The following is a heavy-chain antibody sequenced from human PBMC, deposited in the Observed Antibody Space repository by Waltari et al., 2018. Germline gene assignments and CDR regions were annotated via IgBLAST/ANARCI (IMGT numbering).Heavy chain of an antibody. CDR3: ARDWGYCSSTSCYQYFQH. D-gene: IGHD2-2*01. CDR2: INAGNGNT. CDR1: GYTFTSYA. V-gene: IGHV1-3*01. Sequence: QVQLVQSGAEVKKPGASVKVSCKASGYTFTSYATHWVAQAPGQRLEWMGWINAGNGNTKYSQKFQGRVTITRDTSASTAYMELSSLRSEDTAVYYCARDWGYCSSTSCYQYFQHWGQGTLVTVSS. J-gene: IGHJ1*01.